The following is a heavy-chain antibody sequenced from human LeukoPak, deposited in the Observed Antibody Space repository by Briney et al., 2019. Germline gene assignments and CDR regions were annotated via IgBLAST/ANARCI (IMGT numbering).Heavy chain of an antibody. J-gene: IGHJ4*02. CDR3: AGTYDSSGYYLFDY. CDR1: GGSISSYY. Sequence: SETLSLTCTVSGGSISSYYWSWIRQPPGKGLEWIGYIYYSGSTNYNPSLESRVTISVDTSKNQFSLKLSSVTAADTAVYYRAGTYDSSGYYLFDYWGQRTLVTVSS. D-gene: IGHD3-22*01. V-gene: IGHV4-59*01. CDR2: IYYSGST.